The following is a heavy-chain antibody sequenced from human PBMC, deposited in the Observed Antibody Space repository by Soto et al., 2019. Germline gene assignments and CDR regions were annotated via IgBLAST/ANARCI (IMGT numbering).Heavy chain of an antibody. CDR3: ARPKGTYSSGYYYFDF. V-gene: IGHV1-69*01. CDR2: IIPLFGTA. Sequence: QVQLEQSGGEVKQPGSSVRVSCKTSGGTFSTYAINWVRQAPGQGLEWMGAIIPLFGTADYSQKFQGRVTITADESTSTEYMELSSLRFDDTAVYFCARPKGTYSSGYYYFDFWGQGTLVTVSS. D-gene: IGHD6-19*01. J-gene: IGHJ4*02. CDR1: GGTFSTYA.